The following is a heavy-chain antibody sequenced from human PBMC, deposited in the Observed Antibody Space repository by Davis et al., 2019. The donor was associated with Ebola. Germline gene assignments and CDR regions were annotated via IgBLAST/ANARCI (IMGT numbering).Heavy chain of an antibody. CDR2: INPSGGST. CDR3: ARVKYDTPYYMDV. Sequence: ASVKVSCKASGYTFTGHYMHWVRQAPGQGLEWMGIINPSGGSTSYAQKFQGRVTMTRDTSTSTVYMELSSLRSEDTAVYYCARVKYDTPYYMDVWGKGTTVTVSS. J-gene: IGHJ6*03. CDR1: GYTFTGHY. V-gene: IGHV1-46*01. D-gene: IGHD3-9*01.